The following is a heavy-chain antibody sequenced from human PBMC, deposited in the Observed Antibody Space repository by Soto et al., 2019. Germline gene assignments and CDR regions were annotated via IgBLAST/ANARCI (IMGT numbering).Heavy chain of an antibody. CDR3: GEEGPGGGRHFYYGMDV. CDR2: ITNDRNNE. Sequence: GGSLRLSCAASGFVFSDYGMHWVRQAPGKGLEWVAIITNDRNNEFYGETVKGRFSISRGRSTNTVDLLMNSLRPEDTGVYYCGEEGPGGGRHFYYGMDVWGQGTTVTVSS. J-gene: IGHJ6*02. D-gene: IGHD1-26*01. V-gene: IGHV3-30*02. CDR1: GFVFSDYG.